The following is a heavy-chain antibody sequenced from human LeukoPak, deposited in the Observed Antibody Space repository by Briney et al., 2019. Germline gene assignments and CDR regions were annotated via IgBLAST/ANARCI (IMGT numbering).Heavy chain of an antibody. V-gene: IGHV1-18*01. D-gene: IGHD6-6*01. Sequence: ASVKVSCKASGYTITSYGISWVRQAPGQGLEWMGWISAYNGNTNYAQKLQGRVTMTTDTSTSTAYMELRSLRSDDTAVYYCARDYPYSSSSLSYYYYGMDVWGQGTTVTVSS. J-gene: IGHJ6*02. CDR3: ARDYPYSSSSLSYYYYGMDV. CDR1: GYTITSYG. CDR2: ISAYNGNT.